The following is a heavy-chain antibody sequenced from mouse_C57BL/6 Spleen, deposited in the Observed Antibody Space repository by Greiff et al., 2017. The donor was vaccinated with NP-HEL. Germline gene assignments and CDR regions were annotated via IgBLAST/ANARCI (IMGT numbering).Heavy chain of an antibody. CDR3: ARSPYYYGSPYFDY. D-gene: IGHD1-1*01. Sequence: QVQLQQPGAELVMPGASVKLSCKASGYTFTSYWMHWVKQRPGQGLEWIGEIDPSDSYTNYNQKFKGKSTLTVDKSSSTAYMQLSSLTSEDSAVYYCARSPYYYGSPYFDYWGQGTTLTVSS. J-gene: IGHJ2*01. CDR2: IDPSDSYT. V-gene: IGHV1-69*01. CDR1: GYTFTSYW.